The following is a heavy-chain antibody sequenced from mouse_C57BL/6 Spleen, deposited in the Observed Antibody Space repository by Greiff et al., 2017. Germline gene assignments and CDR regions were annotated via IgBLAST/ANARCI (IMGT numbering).Heavy chain of an antibody. J-gene: IGHJ2*01. Sequence: VQLQQSGPELVKPGASVKISCTASGYAFSSSWMNWVKQRPGKGLEWIGRIYPGDGDTNYNGQFKGKATLTADKSSSTAYMQLSSLTSEDTAVYFCARNDYDVGFDYWGQGTTLTVSS. CDR1: GYAFSSSW. D-gene: IGHD2-4*01. V-gene: IGHV1-82*01. CDR2: IYPGDGDT. CDR3: ARNDYDVGFDY.